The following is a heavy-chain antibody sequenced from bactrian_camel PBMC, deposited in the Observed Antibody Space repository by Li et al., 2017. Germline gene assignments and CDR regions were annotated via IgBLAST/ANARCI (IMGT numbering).Heavy chain of an antibody. D-gene: IGHD4*01. Sequence: LVESGGGSVQAGGSLRLSCKVSGIIVSRYCTGWFRQSSGQEREGVAAIYPGGGSPYYSDSVKGRFTISVDNFRNSVYLQMSSLKPEDTGMYYCAARRGGIASLTTPQLWPLWGQGTQVTVS. CDR1: GIIVSRYC. CDR2: IYPGGGSP. V-gene: IGHV3S40*01. CDR3: AARRGGIASLTTPQLWPL. J-gene: IGHJ4*01.